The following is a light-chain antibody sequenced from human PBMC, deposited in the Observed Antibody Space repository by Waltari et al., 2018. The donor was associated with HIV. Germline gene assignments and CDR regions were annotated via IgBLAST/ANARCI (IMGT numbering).Light chain of an antibody. J-gene: IGLJ1*01. Sequence: QSALTQPASVSGSPGQSITISCSGTNSDVGGYNYVSWYPQHPGKAPKLTIFDVSHRPPAFFNRCSGSKSGNTASLTIAGLQAEDEADYYCSSYTRSTTLDAVFGTGTKVSVL. CDR1: NSDVGGYNY. CDR2: DVS. V-gene: IGLV2-14*03. CDR3: SSYTRSTTLDAV.